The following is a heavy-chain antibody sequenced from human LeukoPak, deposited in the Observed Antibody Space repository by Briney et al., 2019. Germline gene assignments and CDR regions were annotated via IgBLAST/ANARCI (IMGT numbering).Heavy chain of an antibody. CDR2: IW. CDR1: GFTFSSYG. CDR3: ARSPGIAAAGTGPEDY. Sequence: GGSLRLACAAYGFTFSSYGMHWVRQAPGKGLEWVAVIWSDSVKGRFPISRDNSKNTLYLQMNSLRAEDTAVYYCARSPGIAAAGTGPEDYWGQGTLVTVSS. D-gene: IGHD6-13*01. V-gene: IGHV3-33*01. J-gene: IGHJ4*02.